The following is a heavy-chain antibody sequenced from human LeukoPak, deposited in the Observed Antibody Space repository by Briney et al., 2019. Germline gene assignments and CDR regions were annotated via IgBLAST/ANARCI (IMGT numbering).Heavy chain of an antibody. CDR1: GFTFSSYG. J-gene: IGHJ4*02. D-gene: IGHD6-19*01. CDR2: IRYDGSNK. V-gene: IGHV3-30*02. CDR3: ARARGAVAGTSAFPDY. Sequence: GGSLRLSCAASGFTFSSYGMHWVRQAPGKGLEWVAFIRYDGSNKYYADSVKGRFTISRDNAKNSLYLQMNSLRAEDTAVYYCARARGAVAGTSAFPDYWGQGTLVTVSS.